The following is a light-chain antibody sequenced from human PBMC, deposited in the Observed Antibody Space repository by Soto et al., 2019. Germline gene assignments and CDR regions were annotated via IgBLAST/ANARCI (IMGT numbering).Light chain of an antibody. CDR1: QSVRSD. V-gene: IGKV3-15*01. CDR3: QQYNNWPT. CDR2: GAS. J-gene: IGKJ1*01. Sequence: VLTQSPDTLSLSPGQRATLSCRASQSVRSDYFAWYQQKPGQAPRLLIYGASTRATGIPARFSGSGSGTEFTLTISSLQSEDFAVYYCQQYNNWPTFGQGTKVDIK.